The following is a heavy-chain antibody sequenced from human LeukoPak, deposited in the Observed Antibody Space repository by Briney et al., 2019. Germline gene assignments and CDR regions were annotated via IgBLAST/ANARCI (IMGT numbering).Heavy chain of an antibody. J-gene: IGHJ4*02. CDR2: INHSGST. CDR3: ASSGYYSYFDY. Sequence: SETLSLTCAVYGGSFSGYYWSWIRQPPGKGLEWIGEINHSGSTNYNRSLKSRVTISVDTSKNQFSLKLSSVTAADTAVYYCASSGYYSYFDYWGQGTLVTVSS. CDR1: GGSFSGYY. D-gene: IGHD3-22*01. V-gene: IGHV4-34*01.